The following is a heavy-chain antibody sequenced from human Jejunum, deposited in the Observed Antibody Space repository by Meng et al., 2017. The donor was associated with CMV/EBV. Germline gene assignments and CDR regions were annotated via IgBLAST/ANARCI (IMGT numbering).Heavy chain of an antibody. CDR3: ARRAGSYMNLYYFNS. CDR1: YS. D-gene: IGHD3-10*01. V-gene: IGHV3-11*01. CDR2: ISSSGLRNSGDVI. J-gene: IGHJ4*02. Sequence: YSMTWIRQAPGKGLEWVSSISSSGLRNSGDVIQYADSVQGRFTISRDDATNSLYLQMNSLRAEDTAVYFCARRAGSYMNLYYFNSWGQGTLVTVSS.